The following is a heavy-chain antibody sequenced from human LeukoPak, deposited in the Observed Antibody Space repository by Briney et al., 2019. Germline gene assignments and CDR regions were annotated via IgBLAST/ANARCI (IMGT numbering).Heavy chain of an antibody. V-gene: IGHV3-30-3*01. D-gene: IGHD2-2*01. CDR3: AKAGCSTSCYCDY. CDR1: GFTFSSYA. CDR2: ISYDGSNK. Sequence: GGSLRLSCAASGFTFSSYAMHWVRQAPGKGLEWVAVISYDGSNKYYADSVKGRFTISRDNSKNTLYLQMNSLRAEDTAVYYCAKAGCSTSCYCDYWGQGTLVTVSS. J-gene: IGHJ4*02.